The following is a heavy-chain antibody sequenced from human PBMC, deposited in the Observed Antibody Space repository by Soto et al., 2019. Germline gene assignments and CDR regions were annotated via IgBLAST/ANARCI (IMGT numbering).Heavy chain of an antibody. Sequence: QLQLQQWSAGLLKPSETLSLTCGVTGGSFNGYFWTWIRHPPGKGLEWVGQVNPTGTTNYNPSLKSRVTMTVDKSKNTSSLNLMTLTAADTAVYYCARGLIARGGTASHWGRGTLVTVSS. CDR3: ARGLIARGGTASH. V-gene: IGHV4-34*01. D-gene: IGHD6-19*01. CDR1: GGSFNGYF. J-gene: IGHJ4*02. CDR2: VNPTGTT.